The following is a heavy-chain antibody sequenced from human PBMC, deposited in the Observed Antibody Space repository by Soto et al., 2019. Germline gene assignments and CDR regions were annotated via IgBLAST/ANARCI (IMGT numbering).Heavy chain of an antibody. D-gene: IGHD3-10*01. CDR2: IYYSGST. J-gene: IGHJ6*03. CDR1: GGSISSSSYY. CDR3: ARHTTMVRGVRLVHYMDV. V-gene: IGHV4-39*01. Sequence: SETLSLTCTVSGGSISSSSYYWGWIRQPPGKGLEWIGSIYYSGSTYYNPSLKSRVTISVDTSKNQFSLKLSSVTAADTAVYYCARHTTMVRGVRLVHYMDVWGKGTTVTVSS.